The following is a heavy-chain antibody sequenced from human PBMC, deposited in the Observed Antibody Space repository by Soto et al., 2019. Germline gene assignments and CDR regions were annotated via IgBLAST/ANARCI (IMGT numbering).Heavy chain of an antibody. Sequence: PSETRSLTCTVSGASISSGVYYWTWIRQHPGKGLEWLGYIESSGSTFFNPSLKSRVAISVDPSKSQFSLNLNSVTAADTAIYYCPGAVNDYDSRGYRTSYFDYWGQGALVTVSS. V-gene: IGHV4-31*03. D-gene: IGHD3-22*01. J-gene: IGHJ4*02. CDR1: GASISSGVYY. CDR2: IESSGST. CDR3: PGAVNDYDSRGYRTSYFDY.